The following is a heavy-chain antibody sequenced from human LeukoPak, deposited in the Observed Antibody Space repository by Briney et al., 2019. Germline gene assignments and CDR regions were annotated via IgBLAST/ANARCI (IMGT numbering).Heavy chain of an antibody. V-gene: IGHV1-58*02. D-gene: IGHD2/OR15-2a*01. CDR1: GFTFTSSA. J-gene: IGHJ4*02. CDR3: ARVRDSTLYLPYYFDY. CDR2: IVVGSGNT. Sequence: TSVKVSCKASGFTFTSSAMQWVRQARGQRLEWIGWIVVGSGNTNYAQKFQERVTITRDMSTSTAYMELSSLRSDDTAVYYCARVRDSTLYLPYYFDYWGQGTLVTVSS.